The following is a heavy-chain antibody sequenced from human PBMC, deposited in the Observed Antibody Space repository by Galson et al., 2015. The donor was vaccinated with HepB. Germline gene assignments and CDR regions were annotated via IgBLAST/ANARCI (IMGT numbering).Heavy chain of an antibody. J-gene: IGHJ4*02. CDR1: GFTFSSYG. V-gene: IGHV3-33*01. Sequence: SLRLSCAASGFTFSSYGMHWVRQAPGKGLEWVAVIWYNGINKYYGDSVKGRFTISRDNSMNTLYLQMNSLRAEDTAVYCCARGYGSSVYHSQFDYWGQGTLVTVSS. D-gene: IGHD6-6*01. CDR2: IWYNGINK. CDR3: ARGYGSSVYHSQFDY.